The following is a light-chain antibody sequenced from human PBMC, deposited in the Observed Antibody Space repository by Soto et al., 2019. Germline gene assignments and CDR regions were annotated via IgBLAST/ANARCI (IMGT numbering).Light chain of an antibody. CDR3: CSYVGSESFA. Sequence: QSALNQPASVSGAPGQSITISCTGTSSDVGSYDLVAWYQQHPGKAPQRIIYEANKRPSGVSNRFSGSKSGNTVSLTISGLQAEDAADYYCCSYVGSESFAFGTGTKVTVL. CDR2: EAN. CDR1: SSDVGSYDL. V-gene: IGLV2-23*02. J-gene: IGLJ1*01.